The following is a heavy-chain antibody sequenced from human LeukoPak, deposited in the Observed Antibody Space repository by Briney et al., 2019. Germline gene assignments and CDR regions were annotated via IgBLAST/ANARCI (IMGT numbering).Heavy chain of an antibody. J-gene: IGHJ4*02. CDR2: ISSSSSYI. V-gene: IGHV3-21*01. CDR1: GFTFSGSA. D-gene: IGHD6-6*01. Sequence: GGSLRLSCAASGFTFSGSAMHWVRQASGKGLEWVSSISSSSSYIYSADSVKGRFTISRDNARNSLYLRMNSLRAEDTAVYYCARDPGAYSSSPIDYWGQGTLVTVSS. CDR3: ARDPGAYSSSPIDY.